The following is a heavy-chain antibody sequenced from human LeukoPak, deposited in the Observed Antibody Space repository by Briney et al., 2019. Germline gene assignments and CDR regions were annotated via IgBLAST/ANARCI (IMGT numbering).Heavy chain of an antibody. V-gene: IGHV4-39*07. D-gene: IGHD3-10*01. CDR3: ASYPKYYGSEGWVAFDI. Sequence: SETLSLTCTVSGGSISSSSYYWGWIRQPPGKGLEWIGSIYYSGNTYYNPSLKSRVTISVDTSKNQFSLNLSSVTAADTAVYYCASYPKYYGSEGWVAFDIWGQGTMVTVSS. CDR1: GGSISSSSYY. CDR2: IYYSGNT. J-gene: IGHJ3*02.